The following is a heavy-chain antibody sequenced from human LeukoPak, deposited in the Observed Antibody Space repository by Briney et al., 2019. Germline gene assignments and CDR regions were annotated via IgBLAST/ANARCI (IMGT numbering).Heavy chain of an antibody. J-gene: IGHJ4*02. CDR3: ARMVRGVTVDY. D-gene: IGHD3-10*01. CDR2: IYYSGST. V-gene: IGHV4-39*07. Sequence: PSETLSLTCTVSGGSISSSSYYWGWIRQPPGKGLEWIGSIYYSGSTYYNPSLRSRVTISVDRSKNQFSLKLSSVTAADTAVYYCARMVRGVTVDYWGQGTLVTVSS. CDR1: GGSISSSSYY.